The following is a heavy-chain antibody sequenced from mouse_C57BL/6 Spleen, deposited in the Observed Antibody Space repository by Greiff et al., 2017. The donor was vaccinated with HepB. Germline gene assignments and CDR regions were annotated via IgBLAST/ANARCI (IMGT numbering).Heavy chain of an antibody. CDR3: ARSSYYGNYEDY. V-gene: IGHV1-64*01. Sequence: VQLQQPGAELVKPGASVKLSCKASGYTFTSYWMHWVKQRPGQGLEWIGMIHPNSGSTNYNEKFESKATLTVDKSSSTAYMQLSSLTSEDSAVYYCARSSYYGNYEDYWGQGTTLTVSS. CDR1: GYTFTSYW. CDR2: IHPNSGST. J-gene: IGHJ2*01. D-gene: IGHD2-1*01.